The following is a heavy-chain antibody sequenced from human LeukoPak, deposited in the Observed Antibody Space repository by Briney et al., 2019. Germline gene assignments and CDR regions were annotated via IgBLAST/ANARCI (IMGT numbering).Heavy chain of an antibody. CDR3: AGDPMIH. CDR2: ISDSGSNT. Sequence: PGGSLRLSCAASGFTFSTYAMSWVRQAPGKGLEWVSTISDSGSNTYYADSVKGRFTISRDNSKNTLYLQMDSLRAEDTAVYYCAGDPMIHWGQGTLVTVSS. V-gene: IGHV3-23*01. CDR1: GFTFSTYA. J-gene: IGHJ4*02. D-gene: IGHD3-16*01.